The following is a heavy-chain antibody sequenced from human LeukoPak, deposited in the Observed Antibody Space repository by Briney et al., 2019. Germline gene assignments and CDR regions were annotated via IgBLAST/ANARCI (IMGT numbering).Heavy chain of an antibody. V-gene: IGHV1-2*06. J-gene: IGHJ4*02. CDR3: ASAYDFWSGFHWDY. D-gene: IGHD3-3*01. CDR1: GYTFSGYY. CDR2: INPNSGGT. Sequence: ASVKVSCRASGYTFSGYYLHWVRQAPGQGLEWMGRINPNSGGTNYAQEFQGRVTMTRDTSISTAYMELSRLRSDDTAMYYCASAYDFWSGFHWDYWGQGTLVTVSS.